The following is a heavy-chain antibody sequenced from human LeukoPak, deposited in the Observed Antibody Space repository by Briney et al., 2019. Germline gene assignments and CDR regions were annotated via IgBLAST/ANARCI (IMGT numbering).Heavy chain of an antibody. D-gene: IGHD4-17*01. V-gene: IGHV4-59*08. CDR1: GGSISSYY. J-gene: IGHJ4*02. Sequence: SETLSLTCTVSGGSISSYYWSWIRQPPGKGLEWIGYIYYSGSTNYNPSLKSRVTISVDTSKNQFSLKLSSVTAADTAVYYCARTTVTAYFDYWGQGTLVTVSS. CDR3: ARTTVTAYFDY. CDR2: IYYSGST.